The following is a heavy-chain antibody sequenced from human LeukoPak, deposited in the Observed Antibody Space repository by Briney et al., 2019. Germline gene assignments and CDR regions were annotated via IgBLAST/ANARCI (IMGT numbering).Heavy chain of an antibody. Sequence: PSETLSLTCTVSGGSISSYSWSWIRQPAGKGLEWIGRFYTSGNTNYNPSLKSRVTISVDTSKNQFSLKLSSVTAADTAVYYCARVGDIVVVGYAFDIWGQGTMVTVSS. D-gene: IGHD2-15*01. V-gene: IGHV4-4*07. CDR3: ARVGDIVVVGYAFDI. J-gene: IGHJ3*02. CDR2: FYTSGNT. CDR1: GGSISSYS.